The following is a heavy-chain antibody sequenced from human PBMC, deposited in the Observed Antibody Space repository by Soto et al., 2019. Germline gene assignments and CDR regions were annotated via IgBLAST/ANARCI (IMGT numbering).Heavy chain of an antibody. V-gene: IGHV3-23*01. Sequence: GGSLRLSCAASGFTFSSYAMSWVRQAPGKGLEWVSAISGSGGSTYYADSVKGRFTISRDNSKNTLYLQMNSLRAEDTAVYYCAKAHPRWAAAGNQFDYWGQGTLVTVSS. J-gene: IGHJ4*02. CDR3: AKAHPRWAAAGNQFDY. CDR2: ISGSGGST. CDR1: GFTFSSYA. D-gene: IGHD6-13*01.